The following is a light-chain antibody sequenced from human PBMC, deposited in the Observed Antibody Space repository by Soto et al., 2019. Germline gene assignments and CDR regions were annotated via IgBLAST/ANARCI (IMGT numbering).Light chain of an antibody. V-gene: IGKV1D-13*01. J-gene: IGKJ2*01. CDR3: YRYHNDPSLYT. CDR1: QGVSST. Sequence: AIQLTQSPSSLSASAGDRVTITCRASQGVSSTLAWYQQKPGKAPKLLIYGASSWESGVATRFSGSGSGTDLNLTLSILNPQDFESYNSYRYHNDPSLYTFGQGTKLEIK. CDR2: GAS.